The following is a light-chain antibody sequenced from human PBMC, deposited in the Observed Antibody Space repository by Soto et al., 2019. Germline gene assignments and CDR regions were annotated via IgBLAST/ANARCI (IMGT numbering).Light chain of an antibody. CDR3: QQYNSYSWT. CDR2: DAS. V-gene: IGKV1-5*01. Sequence: DSQMTQSPSTLSASVGDRVTITCRASQSISSWLAWYQQKPGKAPKLLIYDASSLESGVPSRFSGSGSGTEFTLTISGLQPDDFATYYCQQYNSYSWTFGQGTKV. J-gene: IGKJ1*01. CDR1: QSISSW.